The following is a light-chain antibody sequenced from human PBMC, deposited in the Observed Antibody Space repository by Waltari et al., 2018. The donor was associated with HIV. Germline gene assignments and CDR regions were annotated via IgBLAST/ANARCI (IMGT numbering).Light chain of an antibody. CDR1: DSDFGLYNF. CDR2: EVD. CDR3: ASYTADDTVL. V-gene: IGLV2-14*01. J-gene: IGLJ2*01. Sequence: SDLTQPASVSGFLGQSITISCTGGDSDFGLYNFISWYQQQPGEVPELLLYEVDTRASGIPGRFSGSKSGNTASLTITGLQIEDEGLYYCASYTADDTVLFGGGTTVTVL.